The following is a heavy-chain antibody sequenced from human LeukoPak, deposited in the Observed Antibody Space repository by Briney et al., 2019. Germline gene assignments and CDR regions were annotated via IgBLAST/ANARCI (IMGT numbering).Heavy chain of an antibody. V-gene: IGHV3-20*04. CDR3: ARVHYYDSSGYYSDGADYYYYMDV. CDR1: GFTFGDYG. CDR2: INWNGGST. Sequence: GGTLGLSCAASGFTFGDYGMSWVRQAPGKGLEWVSGINWNGGSTGYADSVKGRFTISRDNAKNCLYLQMNSLRAEDTALYSCARVHYYDSSGYYSDGADYYYYMDVWGKGTTVTVSS. D-gene: IGHD3-22*01. J-gene: IGHJ6*03.